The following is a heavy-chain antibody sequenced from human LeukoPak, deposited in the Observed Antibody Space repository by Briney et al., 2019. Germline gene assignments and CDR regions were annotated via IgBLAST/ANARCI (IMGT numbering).Heavy chain of an antibody. D-gene: IGHD6-13*01. CDR2: ISSSSSYI. Sequence: GGSLRLSCAASGFTFSSYEMNWVRQAPGKGLEWVSSISSSSSYIYYADSVKGRFTISRDNAKNSLYLQMNSLRAEDTAVYYCARDYGPSIAAGEVYFDYWGQGTLVTVSS. J-gene: IGHJ4*02. CDR3: ARDYGPSIAAGEVYFDY. V-gene: IGHV3-21*01. CDR1: GFTFSSYE.